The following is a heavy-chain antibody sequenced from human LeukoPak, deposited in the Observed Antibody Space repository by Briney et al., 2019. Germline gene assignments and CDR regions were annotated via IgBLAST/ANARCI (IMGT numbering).Heavy chain of an antibody. Sequence: ESGPTLVKPTQTLTLTCTFSGFSLSTGGVGVGWIRQPPGKALEWLALIYWDDDKRYSPSLKSRLTITKDTSKNQVVLTMTNMDPVDTATYYCAHLYYYDSSGYYPFDYWGQGTLVTVSS. V-gene: IGHV2-5*02. CDR2: IYWDDDK. CDR1: GFSLSTGGVG. D-gene: IGHD3-22*01. J-gene: IGHJ4*02. CDR3: AHLYYYDSSGYYPFDY.